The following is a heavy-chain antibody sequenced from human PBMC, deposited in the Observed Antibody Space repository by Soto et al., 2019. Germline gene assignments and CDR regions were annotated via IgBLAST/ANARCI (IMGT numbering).Heavy chain of an antibody. CDR3: AKSPSYPVHFHY. D-gene: IGHD1-26*01. Sequence: QVQLVESGGGVVQPGRSLRLSCAASGFTFSSYGMHWVRQAPGKGLEWVAVISYDGSNKYYADSVKGRFTISRDNSKNTLYLQMNSLRAEDTAVYHCAKSPSYPVHFHYLGQGTLVTVSS. V-gene: IGHV3-30*18. CDR1: GFTFSSYG. CDR2: ISYDGSNK. J-gene: IGHJ4*02.